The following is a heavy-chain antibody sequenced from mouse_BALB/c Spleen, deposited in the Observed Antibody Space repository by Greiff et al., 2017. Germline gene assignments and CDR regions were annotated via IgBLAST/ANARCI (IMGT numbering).Heavy chain of an antibody. Sequence: EVKVEESGGGLVKPGGSLKLSCAASGFTFSSYAMSWVRQTPEKRLEWVASISSGGSTYYPDSVKGRFTISRDNARNILYLQMSSLRSEDTAMYYCARDMATVVATEAMDYWGQGTSVTVSS. CDR2: ISSGGST. J-gene: IGHJ4*01. CDR1: GFTFSSYA. CDR3: ARDMATVVATEAMDY. V-gene: IGHV5-6-5*01. D-gene: IGHD1-1*01.